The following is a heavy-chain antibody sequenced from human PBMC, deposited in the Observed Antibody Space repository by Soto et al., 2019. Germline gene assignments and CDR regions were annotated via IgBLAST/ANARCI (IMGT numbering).Heavy chain of an antibody. CDR2: VTPSGGS. CDR3: TTSGRRWPDAFDI. CDR1: GGSFNSYF. J-gene: IGHJ3*02. Sequence: QVQLQQWGAGLLKPPETLSLTCAVYGGSFNSYFWNWVRQPPGKGLEWIGEVTPSGGSNYNPSLKSRVTIQKDTPKNQFSLKVTSVTAADTAVYYCTTSGRRWPDAFDIWAQGAMVTVSP. D-gene: IGHD2-15*01. V-gene: IGHV4-34*01.